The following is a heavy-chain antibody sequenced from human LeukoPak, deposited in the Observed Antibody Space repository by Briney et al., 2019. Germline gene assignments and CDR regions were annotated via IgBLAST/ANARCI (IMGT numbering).Heavy chain of an antibody. D-gene: IGHD3-22*01. J-gene: IGHJ4*02. Sequence: SETLSLTCTVSGGSISSYYWNWIRQPPGKGLEWIGYIYYSGSTNYNPSLKSRVTISVDTSKNQFSLKLSSVTAADTAVYYCARGADSSGYYSIFYFDYWGQGTLVSVSS. CDR2: IYYSGST. CDR3: ARGADSSGYYSIFYFDY. CDR1: GGSISSYY. V-gene: IGHV4-59*01.